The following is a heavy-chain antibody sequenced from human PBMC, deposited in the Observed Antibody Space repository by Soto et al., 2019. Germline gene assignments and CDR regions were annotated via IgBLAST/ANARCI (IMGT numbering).Heavy chain of an antibody. CDR2: ISGTGGTI. Sequence: GGSLRLSCAASGFIFSSYSMNWVRQAPGKGLEWVSYISGTGGTIYYADSVRGRFTISRDNAKNSLFLLLNSLRAEDTAVYFCATFGELTTNFYYGVDVWGQGTTVTVSS. D-gene: IGHD3-16*01. CDR1: GFIFSSYS. CDR3: ATFGELTTNFYYGVDV. V-gene: IGHV3-48*01. J-gene: IGHJ6*02.